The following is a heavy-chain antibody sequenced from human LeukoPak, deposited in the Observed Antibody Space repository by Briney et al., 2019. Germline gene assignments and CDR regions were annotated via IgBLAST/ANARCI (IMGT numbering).Heavy chain of an antibody. D-gene: IGHD3-3*01. Sequence: ASVKVSCKASGYTFTGYYMRWVRQAPGQGLEWMGWINPNSGDTNYAQKFQGRVTMTRDTSISTAYMELSRLRSDDTAVYYCARGPVLRFLEWSVDYWGQGTLVTVSS. CDR1: GYTFTGYY. CDR3: ARGPVLRFLEWSVDY. V-gene: IGHV1-2*02. CDR2: INPNSGDT. J-gene: IGHJ4*02.